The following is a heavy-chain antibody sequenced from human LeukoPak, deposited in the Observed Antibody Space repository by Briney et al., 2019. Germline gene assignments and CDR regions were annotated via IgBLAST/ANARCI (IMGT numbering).Heavy chain of an antibody. CDR2: ISYDGSNK. Sequence: GGSLRLSCAASGFTFSSYAMHWVRQAPGKGLEWVAVISYDGSNKYYADSVKGRFTISRDNSKNTLYLQMNRLRAEDMAVYYCARERVAAAGNWFDPWGQGTLVTVSS. J-gene: IGHJ5*02. D-gene: IGHD6-13*01. CDR3: ARERVAAAGNWFDP. V-gene: IGHV3-30*04. CDR1: GFTFSSYA.